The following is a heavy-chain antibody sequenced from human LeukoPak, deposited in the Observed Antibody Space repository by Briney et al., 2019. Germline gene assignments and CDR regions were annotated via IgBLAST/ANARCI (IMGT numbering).Heavy chain of an antibody. CDR2: IYTSGST. CDR1: GGSISSGSYY. CDR3: ARQEGLLLWFGELIPDAFDI. V-gene: IGHV4-61*02. Sequence: SETLSLTCTVSGGSISSGSYYWSWIRQPAGKGLEWIGRIYTSGSTNYNPSLKSRVTISVDTSKNQISPKLSSVTAADTAVYYCARQEGLLLWFGELIPDAFDIWGQGTMVTVSS. D-gene: IGHD3-10*01. J-gene: IGHJ3*02.